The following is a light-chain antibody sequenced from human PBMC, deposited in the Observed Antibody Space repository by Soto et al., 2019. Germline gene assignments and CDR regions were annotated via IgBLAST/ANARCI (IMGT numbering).Light chain of an antibody. CDR2: GAY. V-gene: IGKV1-33*01. CDR3: QQCGNLPPP. J-gene: IGKJ4*01. CDR1: QDINNH. Sequence: DIQMTQSPSSLSASVGDRVTITCQASQDINNHLNWYQQTSGKAPKLLIYGAYNLETGVPSRFTGSQSGTDFTVTITSRQPEDVATYFCQQCGNLPPPCGGGTKVEI.